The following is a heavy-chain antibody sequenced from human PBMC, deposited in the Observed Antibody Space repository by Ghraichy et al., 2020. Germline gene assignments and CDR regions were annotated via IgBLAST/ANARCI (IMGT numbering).Heavy chain of an antibody. J-gene: IGHJ6*02. V-gene: IGHV3-21*01. D-gene: IGHD6-13*01. CDR3: ARDRAISSSWAYYYYGMDV. Sequence: LSLTCAASGFTFSSYSMNWVRQAPGKGLEWVSSISSSSSYIYYADSVKGRFTISRDNAKNSLYLQMNSLRAEDTAVYYCARDRAISSSWAYYYYGMDVWGQGTTVTVSS. CDR2: ISSSSSYI. CDR1: GFTFSSYS.